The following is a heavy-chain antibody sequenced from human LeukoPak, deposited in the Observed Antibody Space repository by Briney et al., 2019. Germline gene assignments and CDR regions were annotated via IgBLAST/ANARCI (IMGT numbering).Heavy chain of an antibody. CDR3: ARGEWPSTFDY. CDR2: IYYSGST. CDR1: GGSISSYY. Sequence: SETLSLTCTVSGGSISSYYWRWIRQPPGKGLEWIGYIYYSGSTNYNPSLKSRVTISVDTSKNQFSLKLSSVTAADTAVYYCARGEWPSTFDYWGQGTLVTVSS. J-gene: IGHJ4*02. V-gene: IGHV4-59*01. D-gene: IGHD3-3*01.